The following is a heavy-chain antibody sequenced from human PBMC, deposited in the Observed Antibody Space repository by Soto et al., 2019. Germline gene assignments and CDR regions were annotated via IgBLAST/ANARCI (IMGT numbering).Heavy chain of an antibody. J-gene: IGHJ4*02. Sequence: SETLSLTCTVSGGSISSGDYYWSWIRQPPGKGLEWIGYIYYSGSTYYNPSLKSRVTISVDTSKNQFSLKLSSVTAADTAVYYCARGTIFGVITRAHVDYWGQGTLVTVSS. CDR1: GGSISSGDYY. CDR2: IYYSGST. D-gene: IGHD3-3*01. V-gene: IGHV4-30-4*01. CDR3: ARGTIFGVITRAHVDY.